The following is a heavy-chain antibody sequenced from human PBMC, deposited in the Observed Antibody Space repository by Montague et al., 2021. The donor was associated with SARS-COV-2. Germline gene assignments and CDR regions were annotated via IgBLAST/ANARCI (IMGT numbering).Heavy chain of an antibody. CDR2: INYGGST. V-gene: IGHV4-34*01. D-gene: IGHD1-1*01. Sequence: SETLSLTCAVYGGSFSDYHWYWICQSQGGGLELIGQINYGGSTKSNPSLRSRDDMSIDTSTNKSSLKLTYVTAADTAVCDCARGTPGYWGQGTLVTVSS. CDR1: GGSFSDYH. CDR3: ARGTPGY. J-gene: IGHJ4*02.